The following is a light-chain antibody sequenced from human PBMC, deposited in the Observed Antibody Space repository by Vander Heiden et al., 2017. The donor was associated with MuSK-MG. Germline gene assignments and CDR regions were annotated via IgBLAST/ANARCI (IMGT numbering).Light chain of an antibody. CDR2: DAS. Sequence: LTKSPATLSVSPGERATLSCRASQSVSSYLAWYQQKPGQAPRLLIYDASNRATGIPARFSGSGSGTDFTLTISSLQPEDFAVYYCQQRNNWPPYTFGQGTQLEIK. J-gene: IGKJ5*01. CDR1: QSVSSY. CDR3: QQRNNWPPYT. V-gene: IGKV3-11*01.